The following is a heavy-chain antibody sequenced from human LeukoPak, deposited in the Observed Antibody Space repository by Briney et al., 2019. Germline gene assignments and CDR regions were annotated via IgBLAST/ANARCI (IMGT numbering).Heavy chain of an antibody. CDR3: ATYFDSTGYFEEAYDT. CDR1: GFTFSRYS. V-gene: IGHV3-48*01. CDR2: ISTNSKTI. J-gene: IGHJ4*03. Sequence: GGSLRLSCAASGFTFSRYSMNWVRQAPGKGLEWVAYISTNSKTIYSGDSVKGRFSISRDNDKNLLYLQMDSLRVEDTAVYHCATYFDSTGYFEEAYDTWGQGTLVTVSS. D-gene: IGHD3-22*01.